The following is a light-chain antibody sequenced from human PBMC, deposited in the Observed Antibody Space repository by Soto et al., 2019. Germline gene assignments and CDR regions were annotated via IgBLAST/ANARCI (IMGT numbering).Light chain of an antibody. V-gene: IGLV2-14*03. CDR1: SSDVGAFNY. J-gene: IGLJ2*01. CDR3: QSFDKYLSAVV. Sequence: QSALTQPASVSGSPGQAITISCSGTSSDVGAFNYVSWYQQHPGKAPKLMIYDVSNRPSGVSNRFSGSKSGNTASLTISGLRAEDEADYYCQSFDKYLSAVVFGGGTKLTVL. CDR2: DVS.